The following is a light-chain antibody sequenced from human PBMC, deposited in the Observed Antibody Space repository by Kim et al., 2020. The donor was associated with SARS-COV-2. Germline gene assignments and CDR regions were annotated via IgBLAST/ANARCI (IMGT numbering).Light chain of an antibody. CDR2: YDD. CDR1: KIGSKS. Sequence: APGKTATITWGGNKIGSKSVHWYQQMPDQAPVLVIYYDDDRPSGIPERFSGSNSGNTATLAISRVEVGDEADYYCQVWDSSSGHPIFGGGTQLTVL. V-gene: IGLV3-21*04. CDR3: QVWDSSSGHPI. J-gene: IGLJ2*01.